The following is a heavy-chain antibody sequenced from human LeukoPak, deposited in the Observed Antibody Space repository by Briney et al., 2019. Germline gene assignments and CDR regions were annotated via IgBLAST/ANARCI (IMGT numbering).Heavy chain of an antibody. V-gene: IGHV3-30*02. CDR3: ARVVDHDYGDYYLDY. CDR1: GFVFNSYG. D-gene: IGHD4-17*01. CDR2: IRYDGSNK. Sequence: GGSLRLSCAASGFVFNSYGMHWVRQAPGKGLEWVAFIRYDGSNKYYADSVKGRFTISRDNSKNTLYLQMNSLRAEDTAVYYCARVVDHDYGDYYLDYWGQGTLVTVSS. J-gene: IGHJ4*02.